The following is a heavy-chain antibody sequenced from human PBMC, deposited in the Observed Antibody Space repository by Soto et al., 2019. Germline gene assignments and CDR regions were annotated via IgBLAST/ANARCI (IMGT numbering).Heavy chain of an antibody. J-gene: IGHJ6*02. Sequence: PGGSLRLSCAASGFTFSSYAMSWVRQAPGKGLEWVSVISSSGGRTYYADSVKGRFTISRDNSKNTLYMQMNSLRAEDTAVYYCAKQQGPGTPYYYAMDVWGQGTTVTVSS. CDR1: GFTFSSYA. CDR3: AKQQGPGTPYYYAMDV. D-gene: IGHD1-1*01. V-gene: IGHV3-23*01. CDR2: ISSSGGRT.